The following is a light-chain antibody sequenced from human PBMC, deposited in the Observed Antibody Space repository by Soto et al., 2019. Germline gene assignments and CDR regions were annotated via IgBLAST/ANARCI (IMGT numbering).Light chain of an antibody. CDR1: SSDVGGYNY. CDR3: SSYTSSSTLGV. V-gene: IGLV2-14*01. Sequence: QSVLTQPASVSGCPGQSITISRTGTSSDVGGYNYVSWYQQHPGKAPKLMIYEVSNRPSGVSNRFSGSKSGNTASLTISGLQAEDEADYYCSSYTSSSTLGVFGGGTKVTVL. CDR2: EVS. J-gene: IGLJ2*01.